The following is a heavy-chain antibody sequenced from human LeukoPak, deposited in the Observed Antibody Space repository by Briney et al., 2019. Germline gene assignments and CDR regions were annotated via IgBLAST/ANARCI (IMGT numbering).Heavy chain of an antibody. V-gene: IGHV3-7*01. Sequence: GGSLRLSCAASGFTFSSYWMSWVRQAPGKGLEWVANIKQDGSEKYYVDSVKGRFTIPRDNAKNSLYLQMNSLRAEDTAVYYCARGLSGWTFYFDYWGQGTLVTVSS. D-gene: IGHD6-19*01. CDR1: GFTFSSYW. J-gene: IGHJ4*02. CDR2: IKQDGSEK. CDR3: ARGLSGWTFYFDY.